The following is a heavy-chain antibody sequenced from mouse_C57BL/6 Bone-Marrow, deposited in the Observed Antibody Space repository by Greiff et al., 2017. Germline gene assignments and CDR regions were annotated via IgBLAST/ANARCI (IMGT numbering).Heavy chain of an antibody. CDR3: ARDYYGSSYWYFDV. V-gene: IGHV1-52*01. Sequence: VQLQQPGAELVRPGSSVKLSCKASGYTFTSYWMHWVKQRPIQGLEWIGNIDPSDSETHYNQKFKDKATLTVDKSSSTAYMQLSSLTSEDSAVYYCARDYYGSSYWYFDVWGTETTVTVSS. D-gene: IGHD1-1*01. CDR2: IDPSDSET. CDR1: GYTFTSYW. J-gene: IGHJ1*03.